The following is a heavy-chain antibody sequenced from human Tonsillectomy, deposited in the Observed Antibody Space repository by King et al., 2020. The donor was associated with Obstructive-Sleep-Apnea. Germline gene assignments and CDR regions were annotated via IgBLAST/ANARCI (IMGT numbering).Heavy chain of an antibody. D-gene: IGHD6-13*01. CDR1: GFTFSSYS. CDR3: ATVLRRAGIASAVD. CDR2: ISGTSTTM. V-gene: IGHV3-48*01. Sequence: QLVQSGGGLIQPGGSLRLSCAASGFTFSSYSMNWVRHTPGQGLEWVSYISGTSTTMYYADSVKGRFTISRDNAKNSLLLQMNSLRAEDTAVYYCATVLRRAGIASAVDWGQGTLVTVSS. J-gene: IGHJ4*02.